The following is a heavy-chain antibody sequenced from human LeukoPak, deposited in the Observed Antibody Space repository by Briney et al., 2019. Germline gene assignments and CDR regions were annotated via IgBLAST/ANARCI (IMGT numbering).Heavy chain of an antibody. CDR3: ARDGGLGRTFDY. J-gene: IGHJ4*02. V-gene: IGHV3-66*01. CDR1: GFTFSYYS. Sequence: PGGSLRLSCAASGFTFSYYSMNWVRQAPGKGLEWVSIIYSGGSTYYAGSVKGRFTISRDSAKNSLFLQMNSLRDEDTAVYYCARDGGLGRTFDYWGQGTLVTVSS. D-gene: IGHD3-10*01. CDR2: IYSGGST.